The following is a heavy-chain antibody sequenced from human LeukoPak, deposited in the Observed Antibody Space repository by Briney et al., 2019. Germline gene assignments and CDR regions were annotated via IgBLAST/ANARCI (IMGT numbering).Heavy chain of an antibody. Sequence: GGSLRLSCAASGFTFSDHAMSWVRQAPGKGLEWVAHIKEDESDEYYVDSVRGRFTASRDNAKNSVNLQMNSLRVEDTAVYYCARWRGRQSEFDYWGQGTLVTVSS. CDR2: IKEDESDE. V-gene: IGHV3-7*01. CDR1: GFTFSDHA. D-gene: IGHD1-1*01. J-gene: IGHJ4*02. CDR3: ARWRGRQSEFDY.